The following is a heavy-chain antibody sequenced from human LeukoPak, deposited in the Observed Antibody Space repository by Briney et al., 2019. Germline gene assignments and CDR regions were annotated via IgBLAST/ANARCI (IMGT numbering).Heavy chain of an antibody. J-gene: IGHJ4*02. V-gene: IGHV4-59*01. Sequence: SETLSLTCTVSGGSISSYYWSWIRQPPGKGLEWIGYIYYSRSTNYNPSLKSRVTISVDTSKNQFSLKLSSVTAADTAVYYCARDPIGLDYFDYWGQGTLVTVSS. CDR2: IYYSRST. CDR1: GGSISSYY. CDR3: ARDPIGLDYFDY. D-gene: IGHD2-21*01.